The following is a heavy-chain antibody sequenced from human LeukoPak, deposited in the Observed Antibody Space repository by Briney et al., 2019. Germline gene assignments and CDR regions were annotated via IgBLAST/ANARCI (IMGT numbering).Heavy chain of an antibody. Sequence: GGSLRLSCAASGFTFDDYAMHWVRQAPGKGPEWVSGISWNSGSIGYADSVKGRFTISRDNAKNSLYLQMNSLRAEDTALYYCAKDKDSSSWYMDYWGQGTLVTVSS. D-gene: IGHD6-13*01. J-gene: IGHJ4*02. CDR3: AKDKDSSSWYMDY. V-gene: IGHV3-9*01. CDR1: GFTFDDYA. CDR2: ISWNSGSI.